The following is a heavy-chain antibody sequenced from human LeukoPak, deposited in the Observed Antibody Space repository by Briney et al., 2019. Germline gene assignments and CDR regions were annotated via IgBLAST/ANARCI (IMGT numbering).Heavy chain of an antibody. CDR1: GGPISSYY. V-gene: IGHV4-59*01. Sequence: SETLSLTCTVSGGPISSYYWSWIRQPPGKGLEWIGYITYSGSTTYNPSLESRVTISLDTSKNQFSLKLTSVTAADTAVYYCARDRGSSGNNYYFDYWGQGTLVTASS. CDR2: ITYSGST. D-gene: IGHD6-19*01. J-gene: IGHJ4*02. CDR3: ARDRGSSGNNYYFDY.